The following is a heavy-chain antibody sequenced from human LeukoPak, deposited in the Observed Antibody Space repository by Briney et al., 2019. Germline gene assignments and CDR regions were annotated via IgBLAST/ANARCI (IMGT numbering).Heavy chain of an antibody. Sequence: PGGSLRLSCAASGFTFSSYEMNWVRQAPGKGLEWVSYISSSGSTIYYADSVKGRFTISRDNAKNSLYLQMNSLRAEDTAVYYCARDRPPNYYDSSGYYGEGWFDPWGQGTLVTVSS. CDR1: GFTFSSYE. V-gene: IGHV3-48*03. CDR2: ISSSGSTI. CDR3: ARDRPPNYYDSSGYYGEGWFDP. J-gene: IGHJ5*02. D-gene: IGHD3-22*01.